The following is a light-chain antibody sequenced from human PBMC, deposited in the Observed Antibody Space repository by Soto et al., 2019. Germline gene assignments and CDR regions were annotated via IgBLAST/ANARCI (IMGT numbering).Light chain of an antibody. Sequence: EIGLTQSPGTLSLSPGERATLACRASQSVSSSYLAWYQQKPGQAPRLLIYGASSRATGIPDRFSGSGSGTDFTLTISILEPEDFAVYYCQQYGSSPLFTFGPGTKVDIK. CDR2: GAS. CDR3: QQYGSSPLFT. J-gene: IGKJ3*01. CDR1: QSVSSSY. V-gene: IGKV3-20*01.